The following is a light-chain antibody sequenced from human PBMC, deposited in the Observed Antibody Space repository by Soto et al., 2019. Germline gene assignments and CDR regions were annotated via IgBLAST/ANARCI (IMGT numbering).Light chain of an antibody. CDR1: QSVSSN. CDR2: GAS. CDR3: QQHGAT. J-gene: IGKJ1*01. Sequence: EIVMTQSPATLSVSPGERATLSCRASQSVSSNLAWYQQKPGQAPRLLIYGASTRATGIPARFSGSGSGTDFTLTISGLEPEDFAVYYCQQHGATFGQGTKVDIK. V-gene: IGKV3-15*01.